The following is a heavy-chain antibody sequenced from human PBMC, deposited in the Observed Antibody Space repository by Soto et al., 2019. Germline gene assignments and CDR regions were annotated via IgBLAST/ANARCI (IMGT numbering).Heavy chain of an antibody. CDR1: GGTFSNHA. D-gene: IGHD2-2*02. V-gene: IGHV1-69*01. J-gene: IGHJ5*02. CDR3: ARDRGGCSSTSCYNKGFNWFDP. Sequence: QVQLVQSGAEVKKPGSSVKVSCKASGGTFSNHAISWVRQAPGQGLEWMGGIVPMFGTSNYAQKFQGRVTITADESTSTAYMELSSLRSEDTAVYYCARDRGGCSSTSCYNKGFNWFDPWGQGTLVTVSS. CDR2: IVPMFGTS.